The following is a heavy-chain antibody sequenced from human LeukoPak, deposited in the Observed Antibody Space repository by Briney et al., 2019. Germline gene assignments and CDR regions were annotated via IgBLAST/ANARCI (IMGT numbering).Heavy chain of an antibody. Sequence: SETLSLTCTVSGGSISSYYWNWIRQPPGRGLEWIGYIYYSGSTNYNPSLKSRVTISVDTSKNQFSLKLSSVTAADTAVYYCAMDRGIAAADSPKGFLDYWGQGTLVTVSS. V-gene: IGHV4-59*01. CDR3: AMDRGIAAADSPKGFLDY. J-gene: IGHJ4*02. CDR2: IYYSGST. CDR1: GGSISSYY. D-gene: IGHD6-13*01.